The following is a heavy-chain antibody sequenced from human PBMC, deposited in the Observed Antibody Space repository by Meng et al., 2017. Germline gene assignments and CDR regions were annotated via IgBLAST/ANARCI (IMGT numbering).Heavy chain of an antibody. CDR2: INHSGST. CDR1: GGSVSGYY. J-gene: IGHJ5*02. Sequence: VQLRQLGPGLLKPSEALSLTCAVYGGSVSGYYWSWIRQPPGKGLEWIGEINHSGSTNYNPSLKSRVTISVDTSKNQFSLKLSSVTAADTAVYYCARRRGGSSDWFDPWGQGTLVTVSS. CDR3: ARRRGGSSDWFDP. D-gene: IGHD6-6*01. V-gene: IGHV4-34*02.